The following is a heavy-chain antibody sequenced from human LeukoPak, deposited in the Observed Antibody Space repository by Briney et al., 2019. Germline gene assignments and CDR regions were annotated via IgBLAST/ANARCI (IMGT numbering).Heavy chain of an antibody. J-gene: IGHJ4*02. Sequence: PGGSLRLSCAASGFTVSSNYMSWVRQAPGKGLECVSVIYSGGSTYYADSAKGRFTISRDNSKNTLYLQMNSLRAEDTAVYYCARHSSSSPGYWGQGTLVTVSS. CDR3: ARHSSSSPGY. CDR1: GFTVSSNY. V-gene: IGHV3-53*01. CDR2: IYSGGST. D-gene: IGHD6-6*01.